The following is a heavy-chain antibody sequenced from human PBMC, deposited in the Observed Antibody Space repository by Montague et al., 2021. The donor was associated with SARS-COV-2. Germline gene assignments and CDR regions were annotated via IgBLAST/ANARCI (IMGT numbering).Heavy chain of an antibody. CDR2: ISYDGSNK. CDR3: ARDWDGYDLDYGVDV. CDR1: GLTFSSYA. V-gene: IGHV3-30*04. J-gene: IGHJ6*02. D-gene: IGHD5-12*01. Sequence: SLRLSCAASGLTFSSYAMHWVRQAPGKGLEWVAVISYDGSNKYYVDSVKGRFTISRDNSKNTLYLQMNSLRAEDTAVYYCARDWDGYDLDYGVDVWGQGTTVTVSS.